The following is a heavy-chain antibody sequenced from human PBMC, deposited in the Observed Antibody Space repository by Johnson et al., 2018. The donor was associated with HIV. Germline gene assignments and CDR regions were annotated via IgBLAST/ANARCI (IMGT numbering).Heavy chain of an antibody. V-gene: IGHV3-72*01. J-gene: IGHJ3*02. CDR2: SKNKPNSYTT. Sequence: VQLVESGGGVVRPGGSLRLSCAASGFTFSDHYMDWVRQAPGKGLEWVGRSKNKPNSYTTEYAASVKGRFTISRDDSKNSLYLQMNSLKSEDTAVYYCATGASSTWSLGALDIWGQGTMVTVSS. D-gene: IGHD6-13*01. CDR1: GFTFSDHY. CDR3: ATGASSTWSLGALDI.